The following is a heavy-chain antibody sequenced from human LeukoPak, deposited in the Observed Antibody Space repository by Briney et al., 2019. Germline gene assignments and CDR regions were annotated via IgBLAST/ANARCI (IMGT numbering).Heavy chain of an antibody. V-gene: IGHV4-30-4*08. D-gene: IGHD2-2*01. Sequence: SETLSLTCTVSGGSISSGDYYWSWIRQPPGKGLEWIGYIYYSGSTYYNPSLKSRVTISVDTSKNQFSLKLSSVTAADTTVYYCASQRGYCSSTSCPNWFDPWGQGTLVTVSS. J-gene: IGHJ5*02. CDR3: ASQRGYCSSTSCPNWFDP. CDR1: GGSISSGDYY. CDR2: IYYSGST.